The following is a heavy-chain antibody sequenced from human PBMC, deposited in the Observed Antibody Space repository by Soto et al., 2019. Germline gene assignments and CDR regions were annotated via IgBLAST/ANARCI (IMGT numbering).Heavy chain of an antibody. Sequence: SETLSLTCTVSGGSISSSSYYWGWIRQPPGKGLEWIGSIYYSGSTYYNPSLKSRVTISVDTSKNQFSLKLSSVTAADTAVYYCARRGGGLWFGDQGPTAGFDYWGQGTLVTVSS. J-gene: IGHJ4*02. V-gene: IGHV4-39*01. CDR2: IYYSGST. CDR3: ARRGGGLWFGDQGPTAGFDY. D-gene: IGHD3-10*01. CDR1: GGSISSSSYY.